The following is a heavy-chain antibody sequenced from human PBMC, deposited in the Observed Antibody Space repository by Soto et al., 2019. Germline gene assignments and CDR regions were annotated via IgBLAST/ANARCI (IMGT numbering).Heavy chain of an antibody. Sequence: QVQLVQSGAEVKKPGSSVKVSCKASGGTFSSYAISWVRQAPGQGLEWMGGIIPIFGTANYAQKFQGRVTITADKPTSTAYMALSSLSSEDTAVYYCARGGLSPYDYKYNWFDPWGQGTLVTVSS. J-gene: IGHJ5*02. CDR3: ARGGLSPYDYKYNWFDP. CDR2: IIPIFGTA. CDR1: GGTFSSYA. D-gene: IGHD5-12*01. V-gene: IGHV1-69*06.